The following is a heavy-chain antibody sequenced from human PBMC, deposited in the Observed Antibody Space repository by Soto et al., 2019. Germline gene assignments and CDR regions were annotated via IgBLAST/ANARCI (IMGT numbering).Heavy chain of an antibody. J-gene: IGHJ3*02. CDR1: GFTFSSYA. D-gene: IGHD3-10*01. V-gene: IGHV3-23*01. Sequence: EVQLLESGGGLVQXGGSLRLSCAASGFTFSSYAMSWVRQAPGKGLEWVSAISGSGGSTYYADSVKGRFTISRDNSKNTLYLQMNSLRAEDTAVYYCAKTSMVRGVISLGNDAFDIWGQGTMVTVSS. CDR3: AKTSMVRGVISLGNDAFDI. CDR2: ISGSGGST.